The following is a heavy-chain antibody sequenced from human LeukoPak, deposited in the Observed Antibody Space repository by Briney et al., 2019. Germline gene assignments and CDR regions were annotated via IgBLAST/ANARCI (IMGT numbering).Heavy chain of an antibody. CDR3: ARARGSYYKYFDY. CDR1: GGSFSGYY. CDR2: INHSGST. Sequence: SETLSLTCAVYGGSFSGYYWSWIRQPPGKGLEWIGEINHSGSTNYNPSLKSRVTISVDTSKNQFSLKLSSVTAADTAVYYCARARGSYYKYFDYWGQGTLVTVFS. J-gene: IGHJ4*02. D-gene: IGHD1-26*01. V-gene: IGHV4-34*01.